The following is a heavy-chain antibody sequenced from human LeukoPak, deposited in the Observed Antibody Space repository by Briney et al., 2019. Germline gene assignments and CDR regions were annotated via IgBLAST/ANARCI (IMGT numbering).Heavy chain of an antibody. D-gene: IGHD3-3*01. V-gene: IGHV4-59*08. J-gene: IGHJ4*02. CDR1: GGSISSYY. Sequence: SETLSLTCTVSGGSISSYYWSWIRQPPGKGLEWIGYIYYSGSTNYNPSLKSRVTISVDTSKNQFSLKASSVTAADTAVYYCARRSGFWSGYYLFDYWGQGTLVTVSS. CDR3: ARRSGFWSGYYLFDY. CDR2: IYYSGST.